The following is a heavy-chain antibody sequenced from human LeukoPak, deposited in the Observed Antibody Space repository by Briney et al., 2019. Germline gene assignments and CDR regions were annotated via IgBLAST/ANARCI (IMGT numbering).Heavy chain of an antibody. J-gene: IGHJ4*02. CDR1: GGSISTYY. D-gene: IGHD6-13*01. V-gene: IGHV4-59*01. Sequence: KPSETLSLTCTGSGGSISTYYWSWIRQPPGKGLEWIGYIYYSGSTNYNPSLKSRVTTSVDTSKNQFSLELTSVTAADTAVYYCARIGAAGTRYYFDYWSQGTLVTVSS. CDR2: IYYSGST. CDR3: ARIGAAGTRYYFDY.